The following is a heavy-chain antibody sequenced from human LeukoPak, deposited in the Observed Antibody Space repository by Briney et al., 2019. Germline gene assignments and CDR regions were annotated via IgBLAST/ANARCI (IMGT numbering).Heavy chain of an antibody. Sequence: SETLSLTCTVSGGSISSYYWSWIRQPAGKGLEWIGRIYTSGSTNYNPSLKSRVTMSVDTSKNQFSLKLSSVTAADTAVYYCARDRGDSSGWYWGCYYYMDVWGKGTTVTISS. CDR3: ARDRGDSSGWYWGCYYYMDV. J-gene: IGHJ6*03. CDR1: GGSISSYY. D-gene: IGHD6-19*01. V-gene: IGHV4-4*07. CDR2: IYTSGST.